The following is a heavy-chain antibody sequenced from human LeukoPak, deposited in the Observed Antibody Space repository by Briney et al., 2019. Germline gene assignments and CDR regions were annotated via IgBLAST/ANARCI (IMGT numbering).Heavy chain of an antibody. D-gene: IGHD6-19*01. CDR1: GFIFNNYA. J-gene: IGHJ4*02. CDR2: ISWNSGSI. Sequence: PGGSLRLSCAGSGFIFNNYAMHWVRQPPGKGLEWVSGISWNSGSIDYADSVKGRFTISRDNAKNSLYLQMNSLRAEDTALYYCAKDRYTSGWYDLEYWGQGTLVTVSS. CDR3: AKDRYTSGWYDLEY. V-gene: IGHV3-9*01.